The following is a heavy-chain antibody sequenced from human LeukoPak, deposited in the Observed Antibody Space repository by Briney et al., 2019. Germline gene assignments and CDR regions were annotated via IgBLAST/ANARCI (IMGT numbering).Heavy chain of an antibody. CDR3: ATFPRDKQGF. D-gene: IGHD1/OR15-1a*01. CDR2: ISTSSRDI. J-gene: IGHJ4*02. Sequence: GGSLRLSCTASGFTFSSYSMNWVRQAPGKGLEWVSYISTSSRDIYYADSVKGRFIISRDDAKNSLFLQLNGLRDDDTAVYYCATFPRDKQGFWGQGTLVTVSS. CDR1: GFTFSSYS. V-gene: IGHV3-48*02.